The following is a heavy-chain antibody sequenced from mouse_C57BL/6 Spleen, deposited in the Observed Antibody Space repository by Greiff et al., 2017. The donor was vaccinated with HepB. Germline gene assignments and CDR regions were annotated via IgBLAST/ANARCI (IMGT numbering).Heavy chain of an antibody. CDR2: ISDGGSYT. J-gene: IGHJ2*01. Sequence: EVKLMESGGGLVKPGGSLKLSCAASGFTFSSYAMSWVRQTPEKRLEWVATISDGGSYTYYPDNVKGRFTISRDNAKNNLYLQMSHLKSEDTAMYYCARDVGFDYWGQGTTLTVSS. CDR1: GFTFSSYA. CDR3: ARDVGFDY. V-gene: IGHV5-4*01.